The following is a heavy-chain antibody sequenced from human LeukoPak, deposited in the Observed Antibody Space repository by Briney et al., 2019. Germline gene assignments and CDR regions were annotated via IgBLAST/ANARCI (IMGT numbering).Heavy chain of an antibody. CDR2: INPNSGGT. Sequence: GASVKVSCKASGYTFTGYYMHWVRQAPGQGLEWMGWINPNSGGTNYAQKFQGRVTMTRDTSISTAYMELSRLRSDDTAVYYCARDRSRPTMVRAVGVWGQGTTVTVSS. CDR1: GYTFTGYY. J-gene: IGHJ6*02. V-gene: IGHV1-2*02. D-gene: IGHD3-10*01. CDR3: ARDRSRPTMVRAVGV.